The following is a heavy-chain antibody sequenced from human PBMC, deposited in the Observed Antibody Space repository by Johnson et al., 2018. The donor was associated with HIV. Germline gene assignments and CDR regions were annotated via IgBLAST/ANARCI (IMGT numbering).Heavy chain of an antibody. CDR3: TTEAYSSSSAAFDI. D-gene: IGHD6-6*01. Sequence: QVQLVESGGGVVQPGGSLRLSCAASGFTLSSYGIHWVRQAPGKGLEWVAFIHYDATNRYYVDSVKGRFTISRDNSKNTVYLQMNSLKTEDTAVYYCTTEAYSSSSAAFDIWGQGTMVTVSS. CDR2: IHYDATNR. CDR1: GFTLSSYG. V-gene: IGHV3-30*02. J-gene: IGHJ3*02.